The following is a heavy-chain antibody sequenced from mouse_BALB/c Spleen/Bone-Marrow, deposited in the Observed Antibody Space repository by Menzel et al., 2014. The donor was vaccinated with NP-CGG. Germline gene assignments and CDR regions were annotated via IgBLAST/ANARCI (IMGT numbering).Heavy chain of an antibody. CDR3: TRLHYYGYSAY. D-gene: IGHD1-2*01. CDR1: GFDFSRYW. V-gene: IGHV4-1*02. Sequence: DVHLVESGGGLVQPGGSLKLSCAASGFDFSRYWMSWVRQAPEKGLEWIGEINPDSSTINYTPSLKDKFIISRDNAKNTLYLQKSKVRSEDTALYYCTRLHYYGYSAYWGQGTLVTVST. CDR2: INPDSSTI. J-gene: IGHJ3*01.